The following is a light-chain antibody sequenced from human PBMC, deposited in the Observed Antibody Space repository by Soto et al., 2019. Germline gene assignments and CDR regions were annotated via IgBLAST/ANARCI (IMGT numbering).Light chain of an antibody. CDR2: EAA. J-gene: IGLJ1*01. V-gene: IGLV2-23*01. CDR3: CSDAGTSSYL. Sequence: QSVLTQHASVSGSPGQSITISCTRTNSDLGSFNFVSWYQQHPGKAPKVMIYEAAKRPSGISDRFSGSKSGNTASLTISWLQVENEADYYCCSDAGTSSYLFGTGTKVTVL. CDR1: NSDLGSFNF.